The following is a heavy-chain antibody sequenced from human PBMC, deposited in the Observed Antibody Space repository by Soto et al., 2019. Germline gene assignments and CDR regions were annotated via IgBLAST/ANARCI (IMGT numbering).Heavy chain of an antibody. Sequence: PSETLSLTCTVSGDSISNTSYFWGWIRQTPGKGLEWIASVFFSGSAYYNSSLKSRVTISVDTSKNMFSLKLVSVTAADPSFYYCARLKSTYAASYYGGGFFDFWGRGTLVTVS. CDR2: VFFSGSA. J-gene: IGHJ4*02. CDR1: GDSISNTSYF. V-gene: IGHV4-39*01. CDR3: ARLKSTYAASYYGGGFFDF. D-gene: IGHD3-3*01.